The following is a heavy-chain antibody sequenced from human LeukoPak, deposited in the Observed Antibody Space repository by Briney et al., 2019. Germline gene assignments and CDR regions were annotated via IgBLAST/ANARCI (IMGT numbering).Heavy chain of an antibody. J-gene: IGHJ4*02. Sequence: SETLSLTCAVYGGSFSGYYWSWIRQPPRKGLEWIGEINHSGSTNYNPSLKSRVTISVDTSKNQFSLKLSSVTAADTAVYYCAESIAVAGHYFDYWGQGTLVTVSS. CDR3: AESIAVAGHYFDY. CDR2: INHSGST. D-gene: IGHD6-19*01. CDR1: GGSFSGYY. V-gene: IGHV4-34*01.